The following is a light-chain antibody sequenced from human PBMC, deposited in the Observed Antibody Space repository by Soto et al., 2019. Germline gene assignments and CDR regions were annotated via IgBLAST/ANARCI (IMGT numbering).Light chain of an antibody. V-gene: IGKV3-15*01. Sequence: EIEITQSPATVSVSTGERAPLSCRASQSVSSSLAWYQQKPGQAPRLLIYDASTRATGVPARFSGGGSGTEFTLTISSLQSEDFAVYYCQQYNDWPRTFGQGTKVDIK. CDR1: QSVSSS. CDR2: DAS. CDR3: QQYNDWPRT. J-gene: IGKJ1*01.